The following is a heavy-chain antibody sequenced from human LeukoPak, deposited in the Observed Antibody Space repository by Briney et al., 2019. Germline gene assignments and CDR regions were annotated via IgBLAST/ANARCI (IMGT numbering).Heavy chain of an antibody. CDR2: IYTSGST. V-gene: IGHV4-4*07. CDR3: ARAMGGAIQCYFDY. J-gene: IGHJ4*02. CDR1: GGSISTYY. D-gene: IGHD2-2*02. Sequence: TSETLSFTCTVSGGSISTYYWSWIRKPPGKGLEWIGRIYTSGSTNSKPSLRSRVTISVDTSKNTFSMKLSSVSGAEAAVYYCARAMGGAIQCYFDYWGQGTLVSVSS.